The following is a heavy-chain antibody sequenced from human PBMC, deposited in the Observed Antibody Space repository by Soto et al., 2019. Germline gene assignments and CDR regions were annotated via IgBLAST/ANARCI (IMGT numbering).Heavy chain of an antibody. V-gene: IGHV3-7*01. D-gene: IGHD3-3*01. Sequence: GGSLRLSCAASGFTFSSYWMSWVRQAPGKGLEWVANIKQDGSEKYYVDSVKGRFTISRDNAKNSLYLQMNSLRAEDTAVYYCARDSIFGVVIGTGWFDPWGQGTLVTVSS. CDR1: GFTFSSYW. CDR3: ARDSIFGVVIGTGWFDP. CDR2: IKQDGSEK. J-gene: IGHJ5*02.